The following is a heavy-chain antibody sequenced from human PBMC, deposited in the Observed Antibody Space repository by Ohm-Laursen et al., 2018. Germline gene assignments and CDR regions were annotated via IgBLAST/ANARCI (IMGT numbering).Heavy chain of an antibody. J-gene: IGHJ6*02. CDR3: ARGNSVGATSGMDV. Sequence: SLRLSCAASGFIFSSYDMHWARQATGKGLEWVSAIGTAGDTYYPGSVKGRFTISRENAKNSLYLQMNSLRAGDTAVYYCARGNSVGATSGMDVWGQGTTVTVSS. CDR2: IGTAGDT. CDR1: GFIFSSYD. V-gene: IGHV3-13*01. D-gene: IGHD1-26*01.